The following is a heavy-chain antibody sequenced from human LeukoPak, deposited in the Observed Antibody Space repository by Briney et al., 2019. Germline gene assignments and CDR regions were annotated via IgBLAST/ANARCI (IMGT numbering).Heavy chain of an antibody. Sequence: GGSLRLSCAASRFSFSTYNMNWVRQAPGKGLEWVSFISGSSSYIYYADSVKGRFTISRDNAENSMYLQMSSLRAEDTAVYYCATASESAGDLDYWGQGTLVTVSS. CDR3: ATASESAGDLDY. V-gene: IGHV3-21*06. D-gene: IGHD2-21*02. CDR2: ISGSSSYI. CDR1: RFSFSTYN. J-gene: IGHJ4*02.